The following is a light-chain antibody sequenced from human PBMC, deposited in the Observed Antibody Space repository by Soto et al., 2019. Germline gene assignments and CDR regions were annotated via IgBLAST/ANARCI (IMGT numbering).Light chain of an antibody. J-gene: IGKJ2*01. CDR3: HQSYTSPRT. Sequence: DIQMTQSPSSLSASVGDRVTITCRASQSISSFLNWYQEKPGKAPQLLIYAASSLHSGVPSRFSGSGSGTDFTLTISSLEPEDFAAYYCHQSYTSPRTFGQGTKLEIK. V-gene: IGKV1-39*01. CDR1: QSISSF. CDR2: AAS.